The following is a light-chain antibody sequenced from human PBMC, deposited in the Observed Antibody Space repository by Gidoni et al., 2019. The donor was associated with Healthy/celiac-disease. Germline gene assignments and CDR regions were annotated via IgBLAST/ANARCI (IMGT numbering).Light chain of an antibody. Sequence: SQMTQSPSTLSASVGDRVTITCRSSQSISSWLAWYQQKPGTAPKLLIYTASSLESGVPLRFSGSGSGIEFTLTISSLQPDAFATYYCQQYNSYWTFGQGTKVEIK. CDR3: QQYNSYWT. J-gene: IGKJ1*01. CDR2: TAS. CDR1: QSISSW. V-gene: IGKV1-5*03.